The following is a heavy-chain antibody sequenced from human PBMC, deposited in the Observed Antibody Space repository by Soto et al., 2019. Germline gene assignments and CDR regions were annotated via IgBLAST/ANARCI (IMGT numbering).Heavy chain of an antibody. J-gene: IGHJ5*02. V-gene: IGHV4-30-4*01. D-gene: IGHD5-18*01. CDR1: GDSISSNTNY. CDR2: ISYSGTT. CDR3: ARGRGYSYGLDP. Sequence: SETLSLTCTVSGDSISSNTNYWSWIRQPPGEGLEWIGFISYSGTTSYSPSLKSRVAISLDTSKNQFFLSLSSVTATDTAVYYCARGRGYSYGLDPWGQGTLVTVSS.